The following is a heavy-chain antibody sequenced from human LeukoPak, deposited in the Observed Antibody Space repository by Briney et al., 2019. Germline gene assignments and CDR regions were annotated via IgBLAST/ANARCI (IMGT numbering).Heavy chain of an antibody. D-gene: IGHD5-18*01. V-gene: IGHV5-51*01. J-gene: IGHJ3*02. CDR1: GYSFTSYW. CDR3: ARSLGFSLYSYGPEFDI. Sequence: GESLKISCKGSGYSFTSYWIGWVRQMPGKGLEWMGIIYPGDSDTRYSPSFQGQVTISADKSISTAYLQWSSLKASDTAMYYCARSLGFSLYSYGPEFDIWGQGTMVTVSS. CDR2: IYPGDSDT.